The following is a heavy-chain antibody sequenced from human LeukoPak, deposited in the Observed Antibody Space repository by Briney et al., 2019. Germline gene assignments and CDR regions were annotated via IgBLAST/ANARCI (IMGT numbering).Heavy chain of an antibody. CDR3: ARLFGGWFDP. V-gene: IGHV4-4*09. D-gene: IGHD3-10*01. J-gene: IGHJ5*02. CDR2: IYTSGST. Sequence: SETLSLTCTVSGGSISSYYWSWIRQPPGKGLEWIGYIYTSGSTNYNPSLKSQITISVDTSKNQFSLKLSSVTAADTAVYYCARLFGGWFDPWGQGTLVTVSS. CDR1: GGSISSYY.